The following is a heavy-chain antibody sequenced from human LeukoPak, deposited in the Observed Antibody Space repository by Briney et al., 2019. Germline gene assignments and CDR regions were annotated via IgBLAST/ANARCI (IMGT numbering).Heavy chain of an antibody. CDR2: IRFDGTNK. CDR3: VRDFDDVNGDYYYIPEY. J-gene: IGHJ4*02. Sequence: PGGSLRLSCAASGFNFSRNGMHWVRQAPGQGLEWVAFIRFDGTNKFYRASVRGRFIISRDNSKNTLYLQMNSLRAEDTAVYYCVRDFDDVNGDYYYIPEYWGRGMLVAVSS. CDR1: GFNFSRNG. D-gene: IGHD3-22*01. V-gene: IGHV3-30*02.